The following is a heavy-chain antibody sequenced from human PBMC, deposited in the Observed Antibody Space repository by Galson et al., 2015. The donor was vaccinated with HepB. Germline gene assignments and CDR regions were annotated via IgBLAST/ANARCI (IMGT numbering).Heavy chain of an antibody. CDR1: GFTFSTYG. V-gene: IGHV3-33*01. CDR2: IWFDGSHQ. CDR3: ARTGRDRYRFFDY. Sequence: SLRLSCAASGFTFSTYGMHWVRQAPGKGLEWVAMIWFDGSHQYYADSVKGRFTISRDNSKNTVYLQMSSLRAEDTAVYYCARTGRDRYRFFDYWGQGTLVTVSS. D-gene: IGHD5-18*01. J-gene: IGHJ4*02.